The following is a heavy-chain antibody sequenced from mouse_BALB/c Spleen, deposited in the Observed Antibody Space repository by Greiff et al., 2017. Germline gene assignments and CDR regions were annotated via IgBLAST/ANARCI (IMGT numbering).Heavy chain of an antibody. CDR1: GYTFSSYW. CDR2: ILPGSGST. D-gene: IGHD1-2*01. J-gene: IGHJ3*01. CDR3: ARGGVTTAGFAY. V-gene: IGHV1-9*01. Sequence: VKLVESGAELMKPGASVKISCKATGYTFSSYWIEWVKQRPGHGLEWIGEILPGSGSTNYNEKFKGKATFTADTSSNTAYMQLSSLTSEDSAVYYCARGGVTTAGFAYWGQGTLVTVSA.